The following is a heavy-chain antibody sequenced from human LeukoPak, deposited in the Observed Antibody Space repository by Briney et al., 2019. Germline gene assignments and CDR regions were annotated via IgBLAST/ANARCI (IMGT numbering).Heavy chain of an antibody. Sequence: GVSLRLSCAASGFTFSTYWMAWVRQAPGKGLEWVANIKQDGSQKNYVDSVRGRFIISRDNDKNSLYLQMNSLRAEDTAVYYCARDVGGNLDYWGQGILVT. D-gene: IGHD1-26*01. CDR3: ARDVGGNLDY. V-gene: IGHV3-7*05. J-gene: IGHJ4*02. CDR2: IKQDGSQK. CDR1: GFTFSTYW.